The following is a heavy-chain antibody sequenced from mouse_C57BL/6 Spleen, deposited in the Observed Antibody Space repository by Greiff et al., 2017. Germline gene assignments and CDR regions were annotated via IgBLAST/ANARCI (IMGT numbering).Heavy chain of an antibody. CDR1: GYAFSSYW. CDR2: IYPGDGDT. J-gene: IGHJ3*01. CDR3: ARRGDSSGSFAY. D-gene: IGHD3-2*02. Sequence: QVQLQQSGAELVKPGASVKISCKASGYAFSSYWMTWVKQRPGKGLEWIGQIYPGDGDTNYNGKFKGKATLTADKSSSTAYMQLSSLTSEDSAVYFCARRGDSSGSFAYWGQGTLVTVSA. V-gene: IGHV1-80*01.